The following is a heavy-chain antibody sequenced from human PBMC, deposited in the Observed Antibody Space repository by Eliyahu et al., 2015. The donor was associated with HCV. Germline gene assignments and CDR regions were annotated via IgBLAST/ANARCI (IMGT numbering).Heavy chain of an antibody. CDR2: IRSNLDGGTA. D-gene: IGHD2-21*01. CDR3: TTPGHCGGIICYGDGFDI. V-gene: IGHV3-15*01. CDR1: GLTXTDAX. Sequence: EVQLVESGGGLVKPGGSXXLSCAASGLTXTDAXMSWVRQAPGKGLEWVGRIRSNLDGGTATYAASVKGRFTISRDDSKQTLYLQMNDLKSEDTGVYYCTTPGHCGGIICYGDGFDIWGQGTMVTASS. J-gene: IGHJ3*02.